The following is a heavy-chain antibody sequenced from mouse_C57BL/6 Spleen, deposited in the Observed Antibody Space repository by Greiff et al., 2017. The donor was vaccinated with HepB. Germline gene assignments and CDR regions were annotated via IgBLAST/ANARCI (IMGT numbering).Heavy chain of an antibody. V-gene: IGHV1-61*01. J-gene: IGHJ1*01. Sequence: VQLQQPGAELVRPGSSVKLSCKASGYTFTSYWMDWVKQRPGQGLEWIGNIYPSDSETHYNQKFKDKATLTVDKSSSTAYMQLSSLTSEDSAVYYCARKGITTVVEDYWYFDVWGAGTTVTVSS. D-gene: IGHD1-1*01. CDR3: ARKGITTVVEDYWYFDV. CDR2: IYPSDSET. CDR1: GYTFTSYW.